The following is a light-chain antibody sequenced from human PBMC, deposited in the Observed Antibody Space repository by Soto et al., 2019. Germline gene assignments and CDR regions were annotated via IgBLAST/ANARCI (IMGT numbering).Light chain of an antibody. J-gene: IGLJ2*01. CDR2: LNSDGSH. CDR1: SGHSSYA. V-gene: IGLV4-69*01. CDR3: QTWGTGIVV. Sequence: QPVLTQSPSASASLGASVKLTCTLSSGHSSYAIAWHQQQPEKGPRYLMKLNSDGSHSKGDGIPDRFSGSSSGAERYLTISSLRSEDEADYSCQTWGTGIVVFGGGTKLTVL.